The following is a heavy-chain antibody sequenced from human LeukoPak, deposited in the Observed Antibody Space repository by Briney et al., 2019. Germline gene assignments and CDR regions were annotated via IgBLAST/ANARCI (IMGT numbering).Heavy chain of an antibody. CDR1: GGSISSYY. CDR3: ARVGLAAAGPYYYYYMDV. Sequence: SETLSLTCTVSGGSISSYYWSWIRQPAGKGLEWIGRIYTSGSTNYNPSLKSRVTMSVDTSKNQFSLKLSSVTAADTAVYYCARVGLAAAGPYYYYYMDVWGEGTTVTVSS. J-gene: IGHJ6*03. CDR2: IYTSGST. D-gene: IGHD6-13*01. V-gene: IGHV4-4*07.